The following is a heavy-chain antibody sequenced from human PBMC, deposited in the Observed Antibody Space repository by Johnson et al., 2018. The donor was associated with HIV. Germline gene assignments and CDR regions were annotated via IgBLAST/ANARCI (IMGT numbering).Heavy chain of an antibody. CDR3: AKSKLPDLVLDI. V-gene: IGHV3-30*02. CDR2: IRYDGSHK. CDR1: RFTFSNYD. J-gene: IGHJ3*02. Sequence: QEQLVESGGGVVQPGGSLRLSCAASRFTFSNYDMHWVRQAPGRGLEWVAFIRYDGSHKYYADSVKGRFTISRDNFKNTLYLQMNSLRGEDTAVYYCAKSKLPDLVLDIWGQGTVVTVSS. D-gene: IGHD4-23*01.